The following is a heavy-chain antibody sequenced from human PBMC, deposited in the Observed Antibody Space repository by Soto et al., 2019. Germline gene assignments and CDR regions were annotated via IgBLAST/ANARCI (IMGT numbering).Heavy chain of an antibody. D-gene: IGHD5-18*01. CDR2: IYSGGST. CDR3: AGIRPPLY. CDR1: GFTVSSNY. V-gene: IGHV3-66*01. J-gene: IGHJ4*02. Sequence: EVQLVESGGGLVQPGGSLRLSCAVSGFTVSSNYMSWVRQAPGKGLEWVSLIYSGGSTYYADSVKGRFTISRDNSKNTLYLKMNSLRAEDTAVYYCAGIRPPLYWGQGTLVTVSS.